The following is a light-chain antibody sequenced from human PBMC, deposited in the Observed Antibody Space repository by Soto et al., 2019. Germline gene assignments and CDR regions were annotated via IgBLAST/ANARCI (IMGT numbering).Light chain of an antibody. CDR1: SSDVGGYDY. Sequence: QSVVTQPASVSGSPGQSITISCTGTSSDVGGYDYVSWYQLHPGKAPKLMIFEVSNRPSGVSYRFSGYKSGNTASLTISGLQAEDEADYFCSSYSISTAYLFGTGTKV. CDR3: SSYSISTAYL. CDR2: EVS. V-gene: IGLV2-14*01. J-gene: IGLJ1*01.